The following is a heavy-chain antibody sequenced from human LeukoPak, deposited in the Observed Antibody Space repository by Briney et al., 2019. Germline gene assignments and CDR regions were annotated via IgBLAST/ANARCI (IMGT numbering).Heavy chain of an antibody. CDR1: EFTFSSYW. D-gene: IGHD3-3*01. V-gene: IGHV3-7*03. J-gene: IGHJ3*02. Sequence: PGGSLRLSCAASEFTFSSYWMSWVRQAPGKGLEWVASIKQDGSEKYYVDSVKGRVTISRDNAKNSLYLQMNSLRAEDTAVYYCAKGPEKTYYDFWSGYYTSLDAFDIWGQGTMVTVSS. CDR3: AKGPEKTYYDFWSGYYTSLDAFDI. CDR2: IKQDGSEK.